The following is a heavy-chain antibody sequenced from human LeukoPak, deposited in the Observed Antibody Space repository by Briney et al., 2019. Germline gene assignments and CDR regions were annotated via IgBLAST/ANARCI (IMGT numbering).Heavy chain of an antibody. D-gene: IGHD1-7*01. J-gene: IGHJ5*02. Sequence: SETQSLTCSVRGGSISSSSYYWGWIRQSPGKGLEWIASIYHDGNTFYNPSLKSRVAITVDTAKSQVSLRLRSVTAADTAVYYCAETNTQDWFDPWGQGTLVTVSS. CDR1: GGSISSSSYY. V-gene: IGHV4-39*07. CDR2: IYHDGNT. CDR3: AETNTQDWFDP.